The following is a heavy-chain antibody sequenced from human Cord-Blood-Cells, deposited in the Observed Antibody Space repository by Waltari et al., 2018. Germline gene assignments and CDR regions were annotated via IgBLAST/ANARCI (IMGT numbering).Heavy chain of an antibody. CDR2: IIPIFGTA. J-gene: IGHJ3*02. D-gene: IGHD6-13*01. Sequence: QVQLVQSGAEVKKPGSSVKVSSQASGGTFSRYAIRWVRQAPGQGLEWMGGIIPIFGTANYAQKFQGRVTITADESTSTAYMELSSLRSEDTAVYYCATLMGYSSSWYGAFDIWGQGTMVTVSS. CDR1: GGTFSRYA. V-gene: IGHV1-69*12. CDR3: ATLMGYSSSWYGAFDI.